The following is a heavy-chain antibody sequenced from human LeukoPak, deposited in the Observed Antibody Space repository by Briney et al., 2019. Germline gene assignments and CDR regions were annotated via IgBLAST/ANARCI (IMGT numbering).Heavy chain of an antibody. D-gene: IGHD3-22*01. CDR1: GFTFSSYW. J-gene: IGHJ1*01. CDR3: AGAPSEIGGYYPEYFRH. Sequence: GGSLRLSCAASGFTFSSYWMHWVRQAPGKGLVWVSRIKSDGSTRYADSVKGRFTISRDNAKNTVSLQMNSLRAEDTGVYYCAGAPSEIGGYYPEYFRHWGQGTLVTVSS. V-gene: IGHV3-74*01. CDR2: IKSDGST.